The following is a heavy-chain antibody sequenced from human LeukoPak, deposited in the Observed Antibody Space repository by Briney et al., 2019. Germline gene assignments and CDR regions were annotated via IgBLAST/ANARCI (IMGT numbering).Heavy chain of an antibody. CDR2: IIPIFGTA. J-gene: IGHJ4*02. Sequence: GSSVKVSCKASGGTFSSYAISWVRQAPGQGLEWMGGIIPIFGTANYAQKFQGRVTITTDESTSTAYMELSSLRSVDTAVYYCASRPFYDSSGYYSPDTYWGQGTLVTVSS. V-gene: IGHV1-69*05. CDR3: ASRPFYDSSGYYSPDTY. D-gene: IGHD3-22*01. CDR1: GGTFSSYA.